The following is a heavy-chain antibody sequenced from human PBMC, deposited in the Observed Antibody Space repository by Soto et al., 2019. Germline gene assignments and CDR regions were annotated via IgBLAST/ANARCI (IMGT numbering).Heavy chain of an antibody. CDR3: ARDLWGYCGYDCFDY. Sequence: SETLSLTCTVSSDSISTYYCSWFRQPPGKGLEWIGYMHYNGYTSYNPSLRSRVTISVDTSKNQFSLKMNSVTAADTAVYYCARDLWGYCGYDCFDYWGQGTLGT. V-gene: IGHV4-59*01. CDR2: MHYNGYT. CDR1: SDSISTYY. J-gene: IGHJ4*02. D-gene: IGHD5-12*01.